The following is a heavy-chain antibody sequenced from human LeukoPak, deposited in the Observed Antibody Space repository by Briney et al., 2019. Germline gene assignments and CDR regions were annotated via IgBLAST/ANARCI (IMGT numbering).Heavy chain of an antibody. CDR1: GYTFTSYY. D-gene: IGHD6-13*01. Sequence: ASVKVSCKASGYTFTSYYMHWVRQAPGQGLEWMGIINPSGGSTSYAQKFQGRVTITADESTSTAYMELSSLRSEDTAVYYCARLIAAAGAFDYWGQGTLVTVSS. CDR3: ARLIAAAGAFDY. V-gene: IGHV1-46*01. CDR2: INPSGGST. J-gene: IGHJ4*02.